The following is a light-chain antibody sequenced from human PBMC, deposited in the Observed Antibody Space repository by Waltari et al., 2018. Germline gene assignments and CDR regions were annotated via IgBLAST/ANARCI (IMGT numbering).Light chain of an antibody. CDR2: GAS. Sequence: EIVLTQSPGTLSLSLGERATLSCRASQSVSRALTWYQQKPGQDPRLLIYGASTRATGIPDRFSGSGSGTDVSLTISRLEPDDFAVYYCQHYLRLPVTFGQGTTAEI. CDR3: QHYLRLPVT. CDR1: QSVSRA. V-gene: IGKV3-20*01. J-gene: IGKJ1*01.